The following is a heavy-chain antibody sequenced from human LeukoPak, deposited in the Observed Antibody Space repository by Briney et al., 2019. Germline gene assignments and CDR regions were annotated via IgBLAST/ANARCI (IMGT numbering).Heavy chain of an antibody. CDR3: ARVDYGGTVDY. D-gene: IGHD4-23*01. Sequence: SETLSLTCTVSGFSISSGGYYWSWLRQHPGKGLEWIGYIYYSGSTYYNPSLKSRVTISVDTSKNQFSLKLSSVTAADTAVYYCARVDYGGTVDYWGQGTLVTISS. J-gene: IGHJ4*02. CDR2: IYYSGST. V-gene: IGHV4-31*03. CDR1: GFSISSGGYY.